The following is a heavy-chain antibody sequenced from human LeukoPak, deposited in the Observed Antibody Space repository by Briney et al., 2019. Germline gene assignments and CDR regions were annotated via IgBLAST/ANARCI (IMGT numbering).Heavy chain of an antibody. Sequence: PGRSLRLSCAASGFTFSSYGMHWVRQAPGKGLEWVAVIWYDGSNKYYADSVKGRFTISRDNSKNTLYLQMNSLRAEDTAVYSCGGGGTSLHYWGQGTLVTVSS. D-gene: IGHD3-16*01. V-gene: IGHV3-33*01. CDR2: IWYDGSNK. CDR1: GFTFSSYG. J-gene: IGHJ4*02. CDR3: GGGGTSLHY.